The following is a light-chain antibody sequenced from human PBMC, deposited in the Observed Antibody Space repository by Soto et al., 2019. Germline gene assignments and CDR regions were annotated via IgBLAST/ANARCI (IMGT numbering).Light chain of an antibody. J-gene: IGKJ4*01. CDR3: QQTRSYPST. Sequence: IQLTQSPSSLSASVGDSVTITCRASQDISIYLAWYQQKPGKAPNLLIYAASSLQSGVPSRFSGRGSGTDFTLTIYSLQAEDFATDYCQQTRSYPSTFGGGTKVEIK. CDR1: QDISIY. V-gene: IGKV1-9*01. CDR2: AAS.